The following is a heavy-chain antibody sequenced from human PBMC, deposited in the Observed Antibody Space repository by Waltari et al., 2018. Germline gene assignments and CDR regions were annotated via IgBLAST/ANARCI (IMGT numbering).Heavy chain of an antibody. V-gene: IGHV3-7*01. Sequence: EVQLVESGGGLVQPGGSLRLSCSASGFNLSTYWMTWVRQAPGGGLEWLDNIKQDGSAKYYVDSVSGRSTISRDNANNSLFLQINSLRDDDTAVYYCVTDVSGWYVNWGQGTSVTVSS. D-gene: IGHD6-19*01. CDR3: VTDVSGWYVN. CDR1: GFNLSTYW. J-gene: IGHJ4*02. CDR2: IKQDGSAK.